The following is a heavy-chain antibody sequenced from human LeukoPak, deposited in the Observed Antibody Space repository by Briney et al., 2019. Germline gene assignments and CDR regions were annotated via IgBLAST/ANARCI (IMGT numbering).Heavy chain of an antibody. CDR1: GGSFSGYY. D-gene: IGHD3-9*01. J-gene: IGHJ6*03. CDR3: ARGVSRYYDILTGYVYYYYMDV. Sequence: SETLSLTCTVYGGSFSGYYWSWIRQPPGKGLEWIGEINHSGSTNYYPSLKSRVTISVDTSKNQFSLKLSSVTAADTAVYYCARGVSRYYDILTGYVYYYYMDVWGKGTTVTVSS. V-gene: IGHV4-34*01. CDR2: INHSGST.